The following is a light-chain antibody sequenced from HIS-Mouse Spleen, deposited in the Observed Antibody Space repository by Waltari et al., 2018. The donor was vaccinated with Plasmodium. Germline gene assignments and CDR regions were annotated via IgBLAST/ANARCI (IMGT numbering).Light chain of an antibody. Sequence: DIQMTPSPSSLSASVGGRVTITCRASQSISNYLNWYQQKPGKAPKFLIYAASTLQSGVPSRFSGSGSGTDFTLTISSLQPEDFATYYCQQSYSTWTFGQGTKVEIK. V-gene: IGKV1-39*01. CDR2: AAS. CDR3: QQSYSTWT. J-gene: IGKJ1*01. CDR1: QSISNY.